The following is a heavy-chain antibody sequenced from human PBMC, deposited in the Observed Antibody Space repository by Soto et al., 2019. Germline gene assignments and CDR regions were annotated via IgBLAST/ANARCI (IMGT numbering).Heavy chain of an antibody. CDR1: GYTFTTYA. CDR2: INTGNGNT. Sequence: QVQLVQSGAEVKKPGASVKISCKASGYTFTTYAMHWVRQAPGQRLEWMGWINTGNGNTKYSQKFQSRVTITRDTSATTAYMDLSSLISEDSAIYYCARGDGDYWGQGTLVTVS. V-gene: IGHV1-3*04. CDR3: ARGDGDY. J-gene: IGHJ4*02. D-gene: IGHD3-16*01.